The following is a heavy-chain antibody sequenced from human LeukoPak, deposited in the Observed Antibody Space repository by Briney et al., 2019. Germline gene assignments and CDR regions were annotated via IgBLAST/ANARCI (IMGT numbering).Heavy chain of an antibody. CDR3: ARVGFDY. V-gene: IGHV4-34*01. D-gene: IGHD3-16*01. J-gene: IGHJ4*02. Sequence: SETLSLTCAVYGGSFSGYYWSWIRQPLGKGLEWIGEINHSGSTNYNPSLKSRVTISVDTSKNQFSLKLSSVTAADTAVYYCARVGFDYWGQGTLVTVS. CDR2: INHSGST. CDR1: GGSFSGYY.